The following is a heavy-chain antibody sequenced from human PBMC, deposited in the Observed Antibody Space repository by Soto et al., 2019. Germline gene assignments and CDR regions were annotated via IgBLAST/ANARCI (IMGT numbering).Heavy chain of an antibody. V-gene: IGHV1-46*01. Sequence: ASVKVSCKASGYTFTSYYMHWVRQAPGQGLEWMGIINPSGGSTSYAQKFQGRVTMTRDTSTSTVYMELSSLRSEDTAVYYCASAYSYGTTDYYYYGMDVWGQGTTVTVSS. D-gene: IGHD5-18*01. CDR1: GYTFTSYY. CDR3: ASAYSYGTTDYYYYGMDV. CDR2: INPSGGST. J-gene: IGHJ6*02.